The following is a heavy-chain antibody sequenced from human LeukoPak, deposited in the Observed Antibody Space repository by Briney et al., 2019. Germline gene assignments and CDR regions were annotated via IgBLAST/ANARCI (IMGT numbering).Heavy chain of an antibody. J-gene: IGHJ4*02. D-gene: IGHD5-18*01. CDR3: ARVDTDMVSFDY. CDR2: IYYSGST. Sequence: PSETLSLTCTVSGGSISSYYWSWIRQPPGKGLEGIGYIYYSGSTNYNPSLKSRVTISVDTSKNPFSLKLSSVTDADTAVYYCARVDTDMVSFDYWGEGALVTVSS. CDR1: GGSISSYY. V-gene: IGHV4-59*01.